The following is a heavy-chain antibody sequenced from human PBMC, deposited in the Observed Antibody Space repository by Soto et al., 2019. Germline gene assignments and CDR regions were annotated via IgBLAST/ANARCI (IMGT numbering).Heavy chain of an antibody. J-gene: IGHJ6*03. D-gene: IGHD2-2*01. CDR2: INADNGNT. CDR1: GYTFTSYA. Sequence: ASVKVSCKASGYTFTSYAMHWVRQAPGQRLEWMGWINADNGNTKYSQKFQGRVTISRDNSKNTLYLQMNSLRAEDTAVYYCAKDLIVVVPAARTYYMDVWGKGTTVTVSS. V-gene: IGHV1-3*01. CDR3: AKDLIVVVPAARTYYMDV.